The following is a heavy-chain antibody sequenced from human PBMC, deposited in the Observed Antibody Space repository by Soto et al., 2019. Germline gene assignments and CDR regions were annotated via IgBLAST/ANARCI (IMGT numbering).Heavy chain of an antibody. J-gene: IGHJ4*02. D-gene: IGHD3-9*01. V-gene: IGHV1-69*13. CDR3: ARGRKNYDIHTNFDY. CDR2: IIPIFGTP. Sequence: GASVKVSCKASGCTIISYSLSCVRQAPGQGLEWMGGIIPIFGTPNYAQKFQGRVTITADESTSTAYMELSSLRSEDTAVYYCARGRKNYDIHTNFDYWGQGTLVTVSS. CDR1: GCTIISYS.